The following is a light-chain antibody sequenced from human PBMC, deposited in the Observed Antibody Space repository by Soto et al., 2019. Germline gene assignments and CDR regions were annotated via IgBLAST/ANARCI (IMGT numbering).Light chain of an antibody. CDR3: RQSTHCRLT. CDR2: NVS. V-gene: IGKV2-30*02. Sequence: DVVMTQSPLSLPVTLGQPASISCRSSQGLKHSDGNTYLHWFQQRPGQSPRPLIHNVSNRYSQVAHPFSGSGSGPDFAITLTRREPEDDGLFSCRQSTHCRLTFGQGTKVEIK. CDR1: QGLKHSDGNTY. J-gene: IGKJ1*01.